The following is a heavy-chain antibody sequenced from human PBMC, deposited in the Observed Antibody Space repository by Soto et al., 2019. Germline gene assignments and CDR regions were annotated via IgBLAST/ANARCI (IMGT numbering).Heavy chain of an antibody. Sequence: EVQLVESGGGLVKPGGSLRLSCAASGFTFSNAWMNWVRQAPGKGLEWVGRIKSKTDGGTTDYAAPVKGRFTISREDSKNTLYLQMNSLKTEDTAVYYCTTDRSGDYDYVWGSYRYFDYWGQGTLVTVSS. CDR3: TTDRSGDYDYVWGSYRYFDY. J-gene: IGHJ4*02. D-gene: IGHD3-16*02. V-gene: IGHV3-15*07. CDR2: IKSKTDGGTT. CDR1: GFTFSNAW.